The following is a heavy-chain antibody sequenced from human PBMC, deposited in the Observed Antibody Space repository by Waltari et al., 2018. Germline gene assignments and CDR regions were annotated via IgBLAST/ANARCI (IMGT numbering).Heavy chain of an antibody. V-gene: IGHV4-39*07. CDR2: IYYSGST. CDR3: ARGGGGWYSDAFDI. J-gene: IGHJ3*02. Sequence: QLQLQESGPGLVKPSETLSLTCTVSGGSISSSSYYWGWIRQPPGKGLEWIGSIYYSGSTYYNPSLKSRVTISVDTSKNQFSLKLSSVTAADTAVYYCARGGGGWYSDAFDIWAKGQWSPSLQ. D-gene: IGHD6-19*01. CDR1: GGSISSSSYY.